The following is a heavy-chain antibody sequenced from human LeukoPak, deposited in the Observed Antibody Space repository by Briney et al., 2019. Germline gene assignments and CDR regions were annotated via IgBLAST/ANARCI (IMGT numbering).Heavy chain of an antibody. V-gene: IGHV3-15*01. CDR1: GFTFSNNW. CDR3: TTAAPAIVGHSY. Sequence: KPGVSLRLFRVASGFTFSNNWMSWARQPPGEWLECIVRVKRKTNGGTTYYAAPVKGKFTISRDESKNTLYLQINSLKIEDAAVYYCTTAAPAIVGHSYWGQGTLVTVSS. J-gene: IGHJ4*02. D-gene: IGHD1-26*01. CDR2: VKRKTNGGTT.